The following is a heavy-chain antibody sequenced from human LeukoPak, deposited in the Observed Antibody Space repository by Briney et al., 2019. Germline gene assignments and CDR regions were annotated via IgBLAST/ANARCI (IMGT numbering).Heavy chain of an antibody. CDR2: IKSKTGGGTT. D-gene: IGHD6-19*01. Sequence: GGSLRLSCAASGFSFSNAWMRWVRQAPGKGLEWVGRIKSKTGGGTTDYAAPVKGRFTISRDDSKNTLYLQMNSLKTEDTAAYSCTTDSSNFWGQGTLVTVSS. J-gene: IGHJ4*02. CDR1: GFSFSNAW. CDR3: TTDSSNF. V-gene: IGHV3-15*01.